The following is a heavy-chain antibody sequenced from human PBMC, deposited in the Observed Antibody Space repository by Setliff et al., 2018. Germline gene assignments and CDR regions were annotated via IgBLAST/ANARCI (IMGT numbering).Heavy chain of an antibody. D-gene: IGHD6-19*01. J-gene: IGHJ3*02. CDR3: ARLAEQWLVRDAFDI. V-gene: IGHV1-3*01. CDR1: GYTFTSYA. Sequence: GASVKVSCKASGYTFTSYAMHWVRQAPGQRLEWMGWINAGNGNTKYSQKFQGRVTITRDTSASTAYMELSSLRSEDTAVYYWARLAEQWLVRDAFDIWGQGTMVTVSS. CDR2: INAGNGNT.